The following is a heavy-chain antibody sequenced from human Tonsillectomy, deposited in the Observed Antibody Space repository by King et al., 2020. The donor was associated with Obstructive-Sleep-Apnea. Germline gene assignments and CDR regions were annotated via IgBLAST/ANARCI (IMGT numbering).Heavy chain of an antibody. CDR2: INSDGSST. D-gene: IGHD1-26*01. V-gene: IGHV3-74*01. Sequence: VQLVESGGGLVQPGGSLRLSCTASGFTFSSYWMHWVRQAPGKGLVWVSRINSDGSSTTYADSVKGRFTISRDNAKNTLYLQMNSLRAEDTAVYYCARGGEGGIYSWFDPWGKGTLVTVSS. J-gene: IGHJ5*02. CDR3: ARGGEGGIYSWFDP. CDR1: GFTFSSYW.